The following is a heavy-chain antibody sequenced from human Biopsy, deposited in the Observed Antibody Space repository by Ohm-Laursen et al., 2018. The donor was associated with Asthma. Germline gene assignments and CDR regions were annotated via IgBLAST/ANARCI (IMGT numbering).Heavy chain of an antibody. Sequence: GSSVKVSCKASGDSFSNYAISWVRQAPGQGLEWMGWISPDSGNTNYAQKLQGRVTMTTDTSTSTAYMELRSLRSDDTAVYYCARTLAAADSYDYWGQGTLVTVSS. CDR3: ARTLAAADSYDY. V-gene: IGHV1-18*01. CDR1: GDSFSNYA. CDR2: ISPDSGNT. J-gene: IGHJ4*02. D-gene: IGHD6-19*01.